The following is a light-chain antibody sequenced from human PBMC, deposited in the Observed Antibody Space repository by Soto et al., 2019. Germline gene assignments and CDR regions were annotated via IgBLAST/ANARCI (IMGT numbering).Light chain of an antibody. Sequence: QSVLTQPPSVSGAPGQRVTISCTGSSSNIGAGYDVHWCQQLPGRAPKLLIYGNSNRPSGVPDRFSGSKSGTSASLAISGLQSEDEADYYCAAWDDSLNGYVFGTGTKVTVL. J-gene: IGLJ1*01. CDR2: GNS. CDR1: SSNIGAGYD. V-gene: IGLV1-40*01. CDR3: AAWDDSLNGYV.